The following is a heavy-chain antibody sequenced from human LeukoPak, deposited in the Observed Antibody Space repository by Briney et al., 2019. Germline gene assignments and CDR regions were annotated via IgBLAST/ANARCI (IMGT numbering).Heavy chain of an antibody. D-gene: IGHD4-11*01. J-gene: IGHJ4*02. V-gene: IGHV3-53*01. Sequence: GGSLRLSCAASGFTVSSNYMSWVRQAPGKGLEWVSVIYSGGSTYYADSVKGRFTISRDNSKNTLYPQMNSLRAEDTAVYYCARFDYMGTCFDYWGQGTLVTVSS. CDR1: GFTVSSNY. CDR3: ARFDYMGTCFDY. CDR2: IYSGGST.